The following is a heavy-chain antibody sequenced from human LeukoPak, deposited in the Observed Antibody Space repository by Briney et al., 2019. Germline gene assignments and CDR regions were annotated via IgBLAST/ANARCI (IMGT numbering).Heavy chain of an antibody. D-gene: IGHD3-22*01. J-gene: IGHJ6*03. CDR3: AKVPYDSSGYWNDYYYYMDV. CDR1: GFTFSSYG. Sequence: GGSLRLSCAASGFTFSSYGMHWVRQAPGKGLEWVAFIRYDGSNKYYADSVKGRFTISRDNSKNTLYLQMNSLRAEDTAVYYCAKVPYDSSGYWNDYYYYMDVWGKGTTVTISS. V-gene: IGHV3-30*02. CDR2: IRYDGSNK.